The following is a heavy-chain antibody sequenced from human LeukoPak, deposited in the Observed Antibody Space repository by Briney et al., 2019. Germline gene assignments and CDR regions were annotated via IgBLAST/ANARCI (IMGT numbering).Heavy chain of an antibody. CDR1: GFTFNNYV. J-gene: IGHJ4*02. D-gene: IGHD1-26*01. CDR3: AKDRSIGTYYTFDH. V-gene: IGHV3-23*01. Sequence: PGGSLRLSCAAPGFTFNNYVITWVRQAPGKGLEWVSSISASAAMTYYADSVRGRFTVPRDNSNNTLYLQMSSLTAADTAVYYCAKDRSIGTYYTFDHWGQGTLVTVSS. CDR2: ISASAAMT.